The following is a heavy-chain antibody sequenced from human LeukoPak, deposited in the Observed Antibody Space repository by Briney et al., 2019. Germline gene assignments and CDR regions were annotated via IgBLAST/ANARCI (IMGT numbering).Heavy chain of an antibody. CDR3: ARDRHLSGYYYDSSGSVFDY. J-gene: IGHJ4*02. D-gene: IGHD3-22*01. CDR2: ISSSGSTI. Sequence: PGGSLRLSCAASGFTFSDYYMSWIRQAPGKGLEWVSYISSSGSTIYYADSVKGRFTISRDNAKNSLYPQMNSLRAEDTAVYYCARDRHLSGYYYDSSGSVFDYWGQGTLVTVSS. CDR1: GFTFSDYY. V-gene: IGHV3-11*01.